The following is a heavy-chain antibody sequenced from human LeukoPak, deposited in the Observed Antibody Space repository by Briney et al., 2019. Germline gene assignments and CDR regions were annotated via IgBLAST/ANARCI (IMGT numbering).Heavy chain of an antibody. J-gene: IGHJ4*02. Sequence: SETLSLTCTVSGGSISSGAYYWSWIRQHPGKGLEWIGYIYSSGSTYYNPSLKSRLTISVDTSKNQFSLRLSSVTAADTALYYCARDLDAYNNLDCWGQGTLVTVSS. V-gene: IGHV4-31*03. D-gene: IGHD5-24*01. CDR2: IYSSGST. CDR1: GGSISSGAYY. CDR3: ARDLDAYNNLDC.